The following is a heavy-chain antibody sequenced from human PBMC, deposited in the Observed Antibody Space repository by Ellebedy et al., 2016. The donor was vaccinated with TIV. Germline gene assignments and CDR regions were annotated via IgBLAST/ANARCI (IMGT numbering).Heavy chain of an antibody. Sequence: SETLSLXXTVSGGSISSYYWGWIRQPPGKGLEWIGSIYYSGSTYYNPSLKSRVTISVDTSKNQFSLKLSSVTAADTAVYYCARQWSDDAFDIWGQGTMVTVSS. D-gene: IGHD2-15*01. V-gene: IGHV4-39*01. J-gene: IGHJ3*02. CDR2: IYYSGST. CDR3: ARQWSDDAFDI. CDR1: GGSISSYY.